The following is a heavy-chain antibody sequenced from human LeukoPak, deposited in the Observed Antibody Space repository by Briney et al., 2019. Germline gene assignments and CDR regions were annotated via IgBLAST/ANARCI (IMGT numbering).Heavy chain of an antibody. Sequence: GGPLRLSCEASGFAFSSYCMHWVRHAPGKGLVWVSCISDGGSTTTYTDSVKGRFTISRDNAKNTLYLQMNGLRAEDTAVYYCSRSAYYDGSGNYYDYWGQGTLVTVSS. D-gene: IGHD3-22*01. CDR1: GFAFSSYC. V-gene: IGHV3-74*01. CDR2: ISDGGSTT. CDR3: SRSAYYDGSGNYYDY. J-gene: IGHJ4*02.